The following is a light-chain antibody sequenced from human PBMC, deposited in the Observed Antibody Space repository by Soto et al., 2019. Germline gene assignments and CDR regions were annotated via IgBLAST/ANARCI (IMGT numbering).Light chain of an antibody. J-gene: IGKJ4*01. CDR2: GAS. Sequence: EIVFTQSPGTLSLSPGERATLSCRASQSVSSSHLAWYQQKPGQAPRLLIYGASSRATGIPDRFSGSGSGTDFTLTISRLEPEDFVVYYCQQYGSSPPLTFGGGTKVDIK. V-gene: IGKV3-20*01. CDR3: QQYGSSPPLT. CDR1: QSVSSSH.